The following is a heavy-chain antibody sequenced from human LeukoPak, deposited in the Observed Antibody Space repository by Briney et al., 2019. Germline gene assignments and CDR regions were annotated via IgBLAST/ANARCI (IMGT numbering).Heavy chain of an antibody. CDR1: GFTFSSYA. V-gene: IGHV3-23*01. J-gene: IGHJ4*02. CDR3: AKGGRWATTPLYYFDY. Sequence: GGSLRLSCAASGFTFSSYAMSWVRQAPGKGLEWVSAISGSGGSTYYADSVKGRFTISRDNSKNTLYLQMNSLRAEDTAVYYCAKGGRWATTPLYYFDYWGQGTLVTVSS. CDR2: ISGSGGST. D-gene: IGHD5-12*01.